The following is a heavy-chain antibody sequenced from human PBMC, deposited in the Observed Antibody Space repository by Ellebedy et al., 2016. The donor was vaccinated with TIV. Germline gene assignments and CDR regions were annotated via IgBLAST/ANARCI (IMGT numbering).Heavy chain of an antibody. J-gene: IGHJ4*02. V-gene: IGHV3-13*01. CDR2: IGTAGDT. D-gene: IGHD3-16*01. CDR3: ARVRLGDTDVDY. CDR1: GFTFRSYD. Sequence: GGSLRLSCAASGFTFRSYDMHWVRQATGKGLEWVSAIGTAGDTYYPGSVKGRLTISRENAKNSLYLQMNSLRAEDTAVYYCARVRLGDTDVDYWGQGTLVTVSS.